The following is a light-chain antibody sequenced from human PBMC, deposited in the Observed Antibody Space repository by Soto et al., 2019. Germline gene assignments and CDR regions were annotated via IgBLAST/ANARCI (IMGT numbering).Light chain of an antibody. J-gene: IGKJ1*01. CDR1: QSVSSN. CDR3: QQYNNWPPWT. V-gene: IGKV3D-15*01. Sequence: EIVMTQSPATLSVSPGERATVSCRASQSVSSNLAWYQQQPGQAPRLLIYGASTRANGIPARFSGSGSGTEFTLTISSLQSEDFAVYYCQQYNNWPPWTVGQGTKVEIK. CDR2: GAS.